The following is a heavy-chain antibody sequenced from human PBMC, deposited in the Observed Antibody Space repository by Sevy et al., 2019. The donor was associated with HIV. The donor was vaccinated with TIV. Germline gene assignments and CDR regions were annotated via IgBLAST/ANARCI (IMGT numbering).Heavy chain of an antibody. V-gene: IGHV4-39*01. CDR1: GGSISSSSYY. CDR2: IYYSGST. CDR3: ARQGRDGTDFDY. Sequence: SEILSLTCTVSGGSISSSSYYCGWIRQPPGKGLEWIGSIYYSGSTYYNPSLKSRVTISVDTSKNQFSLKLSSVTAADTAVYYCARQGRDGTDFDYWGQGTQVSVSS. J-gene: IGHJ4*02.